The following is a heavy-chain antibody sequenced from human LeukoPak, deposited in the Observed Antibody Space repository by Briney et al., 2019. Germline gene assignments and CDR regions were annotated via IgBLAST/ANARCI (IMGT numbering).Heavy chain of an antibody. CDR1: GFTFTNVW. V-gene: IGHV3-15*01. Sequence: PGGSLRLSCAASGFTFTNVWMSSVRQAPGRGLEWVGRIKSKTDGETTDYAAPVKGRLSISRDDSKNTLYLQMNTLKTEDTAVYYCTTEGAQFLFSKYFVYFDSWGQGALVTVSS. CDR3: TTEGAQFLFSKYFVYFDS. J-gene: IGHJ4*02. CDR2: IKSKTDGETT. D-gene: IGHD3-9*01.